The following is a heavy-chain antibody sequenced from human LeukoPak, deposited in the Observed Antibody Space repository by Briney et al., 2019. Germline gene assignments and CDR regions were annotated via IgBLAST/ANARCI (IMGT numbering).Heavy chain of an antibody. V-gene: IGHV3-30*04. D-gene: IGHD6-13*01. CDR2: ISYDGSNK. J-gene: IGHJ4*02. CDR1: GFTFSSYA. CDR3: ARDKKIAAAGTPMLGY. Sequence: GGSLRLSCAASGFTFSSYAMHWVRQAPGKGLEWVAVISYDGSNKYYADSVKGRFTISRDNSKNTLYLQMNSLRAEDTAVYYCARDKKIAAAGTPMLGYWGQGTLVTVSS.